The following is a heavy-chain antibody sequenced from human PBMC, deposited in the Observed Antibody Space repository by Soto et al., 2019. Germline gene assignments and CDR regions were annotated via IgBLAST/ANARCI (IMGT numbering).Heavy chain of an antibody. D-gene: IGHD3-22*01. CDR3: ARAASGYYNY. Sequence: QLQLQESGSGLVKTSQTLSLTCAVSGGSISSGGYYWSWLRQPPGKGLEWFGYIYQSGSSYYNPSLKSRVTISVDRAKNQFSLKLSSVTAADTAVYYCARAASGYYNYWGQGTLVTVSS. CDR1: GGSISSGGYY. V-gene: IGHV4-30-2*01. J-gene: IGHJ4*02. CDR2: IYQSGSS.